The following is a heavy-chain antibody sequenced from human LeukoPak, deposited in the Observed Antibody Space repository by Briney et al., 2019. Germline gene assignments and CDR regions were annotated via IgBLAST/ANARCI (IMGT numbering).Heavy chain of an antibody. CDR2: ISGTSTSI. Sequence: GGSLRLSCVVSGITFSDYAMNWVRQAPGEGLEWLTYISGTSTSIYYAESVKGRFTISRDNARNSLYLQMNSLRAEDTAVYYCARRYFDNWGQGTLVTVSS. V-gene: IGHV3-21*01. CDR3: ARRYFDN. J-gene: IGHJ4*02. CDR1: GITFSDYA.